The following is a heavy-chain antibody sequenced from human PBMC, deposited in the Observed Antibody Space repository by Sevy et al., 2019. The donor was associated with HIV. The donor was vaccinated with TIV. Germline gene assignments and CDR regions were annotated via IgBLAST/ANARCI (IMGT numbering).Heavy chain of an antibody. CDR2: ISGSGGST. D-gene: IGHD3-10*01. CDR3: AKGWYYYGSGSDTSSSFDY. J-gene: IGHJ4*02. V-gene: IGHV3-23*01. Sequence: GGYLRLSCAASGFTFSSYAMSWVRQAPGKGLEWVSAISGSGGSTYYADSVKGRFTISRDNSKNTLYLQMNSLRAEDSAGYYCAKGWYYYGSGSDTSSSFDYWGQGTAVIVSS. CDR1: GFTFSSYA.